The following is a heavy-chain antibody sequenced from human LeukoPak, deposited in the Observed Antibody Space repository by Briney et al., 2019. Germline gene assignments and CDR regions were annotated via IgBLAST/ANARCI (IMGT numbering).Heavy chain of an antibody. D-gene: IGHD6-19*01. CDR3: AKDTTIVIAVVLDY. CDR2: ISGSGGST. V-gene: IGHV3-23*01. Sequence: GGSLRLSCAASGSTFSSYAMSWVRQAPGKGLEWVSTISGSGGSTYYADSVKGRFTISRDNSKNTLYLQMNSLRAEDTAVYYCAKDTTIVIAVVLDYWGQGTLVTLSS. CDR1: GSTFSSYA. J-gene: IGHJ4*02.